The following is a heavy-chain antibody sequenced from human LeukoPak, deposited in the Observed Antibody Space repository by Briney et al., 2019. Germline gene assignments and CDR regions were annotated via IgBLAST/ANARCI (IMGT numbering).Heavy chain of an antibody. CDR3: ASQMRGKSSSSGTLYYYGMDV. CDR1: GYTFTSYY. CDR2: INPSGGST. Sequence: ASVKVSCKASGYTFTSYYMHWVRQAPGQGLEWMGIINPSGGSTSYAQKFQGRVTMTRDTSTSTVYMELSSLRSEDTAVYYCASQMRGKSSSSGTLYYYGMDVWGQGTTVTVSS. J-gene: IGHJ6*02. D-gene: IGHD6-6*01. V-gene: IGHV1-46*01.